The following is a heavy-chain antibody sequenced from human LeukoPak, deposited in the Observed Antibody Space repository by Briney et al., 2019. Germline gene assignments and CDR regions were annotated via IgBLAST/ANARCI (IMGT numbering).Heavy chain of an antibody. J-gene: IGHJ4*02. CDR1: GGPFSGYY. Sequence: NPSETLSLTCAVYGGPFSGYYWSWIRQSPGKGPEWIGSIYYTGNTYYNPSLKSRVTISVDTSMNQFSLKLSSVTAADTAVYYCARHGDIVVVVAATVIDYWGQGTLVTVSS. D-gene: IGHD2-15*01. CDR3: ARHGDIVVVVAATVIDY. CDR2: IYYTGNT. V-gene: IGHV4-34*01.